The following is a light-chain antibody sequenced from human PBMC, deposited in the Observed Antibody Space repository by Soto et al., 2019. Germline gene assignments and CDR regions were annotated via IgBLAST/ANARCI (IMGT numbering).Light chain of an antibody. CDR2: EDN. V-gene: IGLV1-51*02. J-gene: IGLJ2*01. CDR1: SSNIGNNY. Sequence: QSVLTQPPSVSAAPGQRVTISCSGSSSNIGNNYVSWYQQLPGTAPKLLIYEDNKRPSGIPDRFSGSKSGTSATLGITGLRTGDEADYYCASWDSSLTAGVFGGGTKLTVL. CDR3: ASWDSSLTAGV.